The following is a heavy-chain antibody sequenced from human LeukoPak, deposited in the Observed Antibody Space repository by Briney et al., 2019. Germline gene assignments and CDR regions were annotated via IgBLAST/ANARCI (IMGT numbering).Heavy chain of an antibody. Sequence: PGGSLRLSCAASGFIFNNYYMNWVRQAPGKGLEWVSYISSASGIIYYADSVKGRFTISRDNAKNALYLQMNSLRADDTAVYYCARTDGFDIWGQGTMVTVSS. CDR1: GFIFNNYY. J-gene: IGHJ3*02. V-gene: IGHV3-48*01. CDR2: ISSASGII. CDR3: ARTDGFDI.